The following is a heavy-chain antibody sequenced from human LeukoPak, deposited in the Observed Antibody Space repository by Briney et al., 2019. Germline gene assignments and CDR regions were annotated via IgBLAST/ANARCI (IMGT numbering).Heavy chain of an antibody. CDR3: AKSNGYGLVDI. CDR2: INPKSGNG. J-gene: IGHJ3*02. Sequence: GASVKVSCKASGYTFNSYDINWVRQATGQGLEWMGWINPKSGNGGYAQKFQGRVTFTKDTPIDTAYMDLSSLTSEDTAVYYCAKSNGYGLVDIWGQGTMVTVSS. CDR1: GYTFNSYD. D-gene: IGHD3-10*01. V-gene: IGHV1-8*03.